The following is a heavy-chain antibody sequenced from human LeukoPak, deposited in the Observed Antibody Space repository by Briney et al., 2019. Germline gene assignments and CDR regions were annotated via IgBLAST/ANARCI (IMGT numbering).Heavy chain of an antibody. J-gene: IGHJ4*02. D-gene: IGHD1-14*01. CDR3: ATSEGY. CDR2: IYTSGTT. Sequence: SETLSLTCTVSGGSVSSGSYYWSWIRQPPGQGLEWIGRIYTSGTTNYNPSLKSRVTMSVDTSKNQFSLKLSSVTAADTAVYYCATSEGYWGQGTLVTVSS. CDR1: GGSVSSGSYY. V-gene: IGHV4-61*02.